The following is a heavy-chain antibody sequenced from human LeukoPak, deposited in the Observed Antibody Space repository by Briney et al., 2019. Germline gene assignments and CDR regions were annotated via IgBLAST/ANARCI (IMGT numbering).Heavy chain of an antibody. D-gene: IGHD5-18*01. V-gene: IGHV4-59*08. Sequence: PSETLSLTCTVSGGSISSYYWSWIRQPPGKEREWIGNIYYSGSTNYNPSLKSRVTISVDTSKNQFSLKLSSVTAADTAVYYCARAVDTAMVIFDYWGQGTLVTVSS. CDR1: GGSISSYY. CDR3: ARAVDTAMVIFDY. J-gene: IGHJ4*02. CDR2: IYYSGST.